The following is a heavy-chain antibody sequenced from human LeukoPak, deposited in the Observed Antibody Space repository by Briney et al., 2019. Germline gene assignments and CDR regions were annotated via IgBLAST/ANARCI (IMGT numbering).Heavy chain of an antibody. Sequence: GGSLRLSCAASGFTFSSYWMTWVRQAPGRGLEWVANIKQDGSDKYYVDSVKGRFTISRDNAKNSLYLRMNSLRAEDTAVYYCARVSAAVNYWGQGTLVTVSS. V-gene: IGHV3-7*01. D-gene: IGHD2-15*01. CDR3: ARVSAAVNY. CDR1: GFTFSSYW. J-gene: IGHJ4*02. CDR2: IKQDGSDK.